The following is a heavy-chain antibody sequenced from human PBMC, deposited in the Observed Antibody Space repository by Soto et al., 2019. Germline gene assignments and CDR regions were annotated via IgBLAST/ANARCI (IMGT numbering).Heavy chain of an antibody. V-gene: IGHV4-59*08. J-gene: IGHJ4*01. CDR3: ARHPPFPSPLHLDR. Sequence: QVQLQESGPGLVKPSETLSLTCTVSGGSITGYYWSWIRQPPGKGLEWIGYVYFSGSTKYNPSLKGRVTLTVNPSKNPFPPELASLTAADTAGVYWARHPPFPSPLHLDRWGQGTPGTGSS. CDR2: VYFSGST. CDR1: GGSITGYY.